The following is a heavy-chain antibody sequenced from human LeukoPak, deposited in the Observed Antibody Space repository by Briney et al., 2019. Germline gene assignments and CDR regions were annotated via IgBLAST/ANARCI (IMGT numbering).Heavy chain of an antibody. CDR2: ISSSGSTI. D-gene: IGHD3-22*01. Sequence: GGSLRLSCAASGFTFSDYYMSWIRQAPGKGLEWVSYISSSGSTIYYADSVKGRFTISRDNAKNSLYLQMNSLRAEDTAVYYCARALTYYYDSSGLNGYWGQGTLVTVSS. V-gene: IGHV3-11*01. J-gene: IGHJ4*02. CDR3: ARALTYYYDSSGLNGY. CDR1: GFTFSDYY.